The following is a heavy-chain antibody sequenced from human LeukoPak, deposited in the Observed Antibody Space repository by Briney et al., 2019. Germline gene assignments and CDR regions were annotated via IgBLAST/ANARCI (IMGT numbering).Heavy chain of an antibody. Sequence: SETLSLTCAVYGGSFSGYYWSWIRQPPGKGLEWIGEINHSGSTNYNPSLKSRVTISVDTSKDQFSLKLSSVTAADTAVYYCARGHSGSNWFDPWGQGTLVTVSS. CDR1: GGSFSGYY. V-gene: IGHV4-34*01. J-gene: IGHJ5*02. D-gene: IGHD1-26*01. CDR2: INHSGST. CDR3: ARGHSGSNWFDP.